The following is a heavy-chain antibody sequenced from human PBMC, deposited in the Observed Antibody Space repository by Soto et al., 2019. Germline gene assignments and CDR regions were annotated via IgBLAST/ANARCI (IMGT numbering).Heavy chain of an antibody. Sequence: EMQLLVSGGGLVQPGGSLRLSCAASGFPFSSYAMSWVRQAPGKGLEWVSGISGSGGLTYYADSVKGRFTISRDNSKNTLYLQMNSLIADDTAVYYCAKSLSASPNYFFYYWGQGTLVSVSS. D-gene: IGHD3-10*01. J-gene: IGHJ4*02. CDR1: GFPFSSYA. V-gene: IGHV3-23*01. CDR2: ISGSGGLT. CDR3: AKSLSASPNYFFYY.